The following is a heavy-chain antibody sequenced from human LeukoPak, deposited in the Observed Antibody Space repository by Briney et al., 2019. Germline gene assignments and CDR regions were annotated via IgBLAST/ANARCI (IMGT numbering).Heavy chain of an antibody. CDR2: ISFDASNK. Sequence: TGGSLRLSCAASGFTFSSYGMHWVRQAPGKGLEWVTVISFDASNKYYADSVKGRFTISRDNSKNTLYLQMNNLRAEDTAVYYCAKDVDPFGSGSYVEGFDYWGQGTLVTVSS. CDR1: GFTFSSYG. CDR3: AKDVDPFGSGSYVEGFDY. J-gene: IGHJ4*02. D-gene: IGHD3-10*01. V-gene: IGHV3-30*18.